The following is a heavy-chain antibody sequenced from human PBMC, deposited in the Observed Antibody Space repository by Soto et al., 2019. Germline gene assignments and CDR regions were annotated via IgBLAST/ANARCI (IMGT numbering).Heavy chain of an antibody. J-gene: IGHJ4*02. V-gene: IGHV4-61*01. CDR2: IYYNGGT. Sequence: SETLSLTCTVSGDSVNSENSYWNWIRQAPGKGPEWIGYIYYNGGTNYNPSLKSRATISVDTSKNQFSLRLTSVTAADTAVYYCARYRDYGDYGYFDSWGQGTLVTVSS. D-gene: IGHD4-17*01. CDR3: ARYRDYGDYGYFDS. CDR1: GDSVNSENSY.